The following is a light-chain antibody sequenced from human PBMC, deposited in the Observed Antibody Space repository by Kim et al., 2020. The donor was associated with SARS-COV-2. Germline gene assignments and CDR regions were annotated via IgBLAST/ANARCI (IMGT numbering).Light chain of an antibody. V-gene: IGKV1-5*03. Sequence: DIQMTQSPSTLSASVGDRVTITCRASQSISSWLAWYQQKPGKAPKLLIYKASNLETGVPSRFSGSGYGTEFTLTISSLQPDDFATYYCQQYDTYQTFGQGTKLDIK. CDR3: QQYDTYQT. CDR2: KAS. J-gene: IGKJ1*01. CDR1: QSISSW.